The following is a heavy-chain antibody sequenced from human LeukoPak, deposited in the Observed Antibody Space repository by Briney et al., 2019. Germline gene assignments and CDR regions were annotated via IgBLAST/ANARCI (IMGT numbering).Heavy chain of an antibody. CDR2: ISSSGSTI. D-gene: IGHD5-12*01. J-gene: IGHJ4*02. CDR1: GFTFSSYE. V-gene: IGHV3-48*03. Sequence: GGSLRLSCAASGFTFSSYEMNWVRQAPGKGLEWVSYISSSGSTIYYADSVKGRFTISRDNAKNSLYLQMNSLRAEYTAVYYCARAAYEFDYWGQGTLVTVSS. CDR3: ARAAYEFDY.